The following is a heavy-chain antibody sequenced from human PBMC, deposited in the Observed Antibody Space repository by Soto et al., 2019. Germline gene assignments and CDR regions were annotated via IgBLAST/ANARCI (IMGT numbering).Heavy chain of an antibody. D-gene: IGHD2-8*02. Sequence: EEQLVESGGGLVQPGGSLRLSCAASGFTFSSYWMHWVRQAPGKGLVWVSRINPGGSITAYADSVRGRFTISRDNAKNTMYLQMNSLRGDATAVYYCARVPTGKYVVWNYWGQGTLVTVSS. CDR2: INPGGSIT. V-gene: IGHV3-74*01. CDR1: GFTFSSYW. J-gene: IGHJ4*02. CDR3: ARVPTGKYVVWNY.